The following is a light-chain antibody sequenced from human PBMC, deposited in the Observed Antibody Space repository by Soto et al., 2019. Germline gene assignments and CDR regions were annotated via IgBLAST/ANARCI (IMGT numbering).Light chain of an antibody. CDR3: AAWDDSPNGVV. CDR1: SSNIGSNS. V-gene: IGLV1-44*01. Sequence: QSVLTQPPSASGTPGQRVTISCSGSSSNIGSNSVNWYQQLPGTAPKLLMYSSNQRPSGVPDRFSGSKSGTSASLAISGLQSEDEADYYCAAWDDSPNGVVFGGGTKVTVL. J-gene: IGLJ2*01. CDR2: SSN.